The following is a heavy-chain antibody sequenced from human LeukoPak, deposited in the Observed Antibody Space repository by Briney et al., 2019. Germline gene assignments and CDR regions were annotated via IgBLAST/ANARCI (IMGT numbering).Heavy chain of an antibody. D-gene: IGHD2-2*01. Sequence: GGSLRLSCAASGFTFSSYAMSWVRQAPGKGLEWVSAISGSGGSTYYADSVKGRFTISRDNSKNTLYLQMNSLRAEDTAVYYCAKGGTGIVVVPASYWGQGTLATVSS. V-gene: IGHV3-23*01. J-gene: IGHJ4*02. CDR1: GFTFSSYA. CDR3: AKGGTGIVVVPASY. CDR2: ISGSGGST.